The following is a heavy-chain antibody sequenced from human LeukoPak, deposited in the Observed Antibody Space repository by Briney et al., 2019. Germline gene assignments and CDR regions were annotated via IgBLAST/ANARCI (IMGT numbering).Heavy chain of an antibody. D-gene: IGHD6-19*01. Sequence: GGSLRLSRSASGFTFSSYAMHWVRRAPGKGLEYVSAISSNGGSTYYADSVKGRFTISRDNSKNTLYLQMSSLRAEDTAVYYCVRIMYSSGWHWFDPWGQGTLVTVSS. CDR3: VRIMYSSGWHWFDP. V-gene: IGHV3-64D*08. CDR2: ISSNGGST. J-gene: IGHJ5*02. CDR1: GFTFSSYA.